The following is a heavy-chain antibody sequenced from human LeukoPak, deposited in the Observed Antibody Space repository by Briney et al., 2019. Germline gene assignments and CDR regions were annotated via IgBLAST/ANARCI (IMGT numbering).Heavy chain of an antibody. CDR3: ARESGSVTSEVDFDY. CDR2: IRQDGSQK. J-gene: IGHJ4*02. CDR1: RFTFSSYW. Sequence: GGSLRLSCAASRFTFSSYWMSWVRQAPGKGLEWVATIRQDGSQKYYVDSVKGRFTISRDNAKNSLYLQMNSLRAEDTAVYYCARESGSVTSEVDFDYWGQGTLVTVSS. V-gene: IGHV3-7*01. D-gene: IGHD4-17*01.